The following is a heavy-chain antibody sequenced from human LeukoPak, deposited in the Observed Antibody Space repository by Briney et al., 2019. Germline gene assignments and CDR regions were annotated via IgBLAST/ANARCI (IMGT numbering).Heavy chain of an antibody. CDR2: IIPIFGTA. D-gene: IGHD3-22*01. CDR1: GYTFTSYA. CDR3: AGTYYYDSSGYYQFDY. Sequence: ASVKVSCKASGYTFTSYAISWVRQAPGQGLEWMGGIIPIFGTANYAQKFQGRVTITADESTSTAYMELSSLRSEDTAVYYCAGTYYYDSSGYYQFDYWGQGTLVTVSS. V-gene: IGHV1-69*13. J-gene: IGHJ4*02.